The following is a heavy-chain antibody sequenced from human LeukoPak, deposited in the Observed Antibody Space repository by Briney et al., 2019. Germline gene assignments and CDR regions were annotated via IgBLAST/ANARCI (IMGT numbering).Heavy chain of an antibody. V-gene: IGHV4-59*01. CDR1: GGSFSSYY. D-gene: IGHD5-12*01. CDR2: IYYSGST. J-gene: IGHJ4*02. Sequence: PSETLSLTCAVYGGSFSSYYWSWIRQPPGKGLEWIGYIYYSGSTNYNPSLKSRVTISVDTSKNQFSLKLSSVTAADTAVYYCARDFRYSGYDHFDYWGQGTLVTVSS. CDR3: ARDFRYSGYDHFDY.